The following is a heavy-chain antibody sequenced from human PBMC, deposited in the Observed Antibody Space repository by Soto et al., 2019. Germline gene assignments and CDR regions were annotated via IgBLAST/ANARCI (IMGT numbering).Heavy chain of an antibody. CDR3: ATHLKTTVTTYWYFAL. CDR2: INHSGST. CDR1: GGSFSGYY. J-gene: IGHJ2*01. Sequence: QVHLQQWGAGLLKPSETLSLTCAVYGGSFSGYYWSWIRQPPGKGLEWIGEINHSGSTNFNPSLKSRVTISVETSKNQFSLKLSSVTAADTAVYYCATHLKTTVTTYWYFALWGRGTLVTVSS. D-gene: IGHD4-17*01. V-gene: IGHV4-34*01.